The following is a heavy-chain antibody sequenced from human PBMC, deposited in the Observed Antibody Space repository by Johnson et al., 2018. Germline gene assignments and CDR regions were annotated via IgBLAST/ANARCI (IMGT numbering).Heavy chain of an antibody. CDR1: GYTFTSYD. Sequence: QVQLVQSGAEVKKPGASVKVSCKASGYTFTSYDINWVRQATGQGLEWMGWMNPNSGNTDYAQKFQGRVTMTRNTSITTAYMVLSSLRSGDTAVYYWASSEVGATTFYYYGMDVWGQGTTVTVSS. D-gene: IGHD1-26*01. V-gene: IGHV1-8*01. CDR2: MNPNSGNT. J-gene: IGHJ6*02. CDR3: ASSEVGATTFYYYGMDV.